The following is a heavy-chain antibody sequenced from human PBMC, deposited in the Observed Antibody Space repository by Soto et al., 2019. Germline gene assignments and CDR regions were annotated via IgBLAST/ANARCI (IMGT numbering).Heavy chain of an antibody. CDR3: ARLYCSSVSCHNDY. Sequence: VSLTCGVSGFPVSYGYYWGWIRQPPGKGLEWLGSIYQSGKTYYNPSLKSRLTLSMDTSRNEFSLRLRSVTAADTAVYFCARLYCSSVSCHNDYWGPGVLVTVSS. V-gene: IGHV4-38-2*01. J-gene: IGHJ4*02. CDR2: IYQSGKT. D-gene: IGHD2-2*01. CDR1: GFPVSYGYY.